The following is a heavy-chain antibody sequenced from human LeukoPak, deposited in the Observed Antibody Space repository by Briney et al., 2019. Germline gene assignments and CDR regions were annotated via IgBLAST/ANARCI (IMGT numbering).Heavy chain of an antibody. V-gene: IGHV3-53*04. CDR2: IYRGGDT. J-gene: IGHJ4*02. D-gene: IGHD3-10*01. CDR3: ASRMSF. CDR1: GVTVSSDC. Sequence: GGSLRLSCAVSGVTVSSDCMSWVRQAPGKGLEWVSLIYRGGDTYYADSVRGRFTISRHISHNTLYLQMNSLRTEDTAIYYCASRMSFGGPGTLVTVSS.